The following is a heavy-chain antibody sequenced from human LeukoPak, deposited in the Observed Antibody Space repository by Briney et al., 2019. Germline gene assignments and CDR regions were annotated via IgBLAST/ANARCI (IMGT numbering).Heavy chain of an antibody. D-gene: IGHD5-18*01. CDR1: GFTFSSYA. CDR3: ARSGYSYGPSTFFDY. J-gene: IGHJ4*02. V-gene: IGHV3-30-3*01. CDR2: ISYDGSNK. Sequence: GGSLLLSCAASGFTFSSYAMHGGRQAPGKGLEGVAVISYDGSNKYYADSVKGRFTISRDNSKNTLYLQMNSLRAEDTAVYYCARSGYSYGPSTFFDYWGQGTLVTVSS.